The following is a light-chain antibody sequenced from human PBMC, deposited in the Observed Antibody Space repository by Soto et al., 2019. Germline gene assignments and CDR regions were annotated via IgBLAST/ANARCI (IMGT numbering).Light chain of an antibody. V-gene: IGLV1-47*01. CDR2: TNN. CDR1: SSNIGSNY. J-gene: IGLJ7*01. Sequence: QSVLTQPPSASGTPGQRVTISCSGSSSNIGSNYVYWYQQLPGTAPKLLIYTNNPRPSGVPDRFSGSKSGTSASLAISGLPSEDEADYYCAAWDDSLSGAVFGGGTQLTVL. CDR3: AAWDDSLSGAV.